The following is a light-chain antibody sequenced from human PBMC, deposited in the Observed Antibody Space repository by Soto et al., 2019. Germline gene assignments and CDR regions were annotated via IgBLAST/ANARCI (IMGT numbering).Light chain of an antibody. Sequence: EIVLTQSPATLSLSPGERATLSCRASQSVSSYLAWYQQKPGQAPRLLIYDASNRATGIPARFSGSGFGTDFTLTISSLEPEDFTVYYCQQRNNWITFGQGTRLEIK. J-gene: IGKJ5*01. CDR3: QQRNNWIT. V-gene: IGKV3-11*01. CDR1: QSVSSY. CDR2: DAS.